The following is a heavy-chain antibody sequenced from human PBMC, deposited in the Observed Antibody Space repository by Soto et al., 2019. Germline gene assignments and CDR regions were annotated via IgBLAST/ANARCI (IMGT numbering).Heavy chain of an antibody. CDR2: ISYDGSDK. Sequence: QVQLVESGGGVVQPGRSLRLSCAASGFTFSSYGMHWVRQAPGKGLEWVAVISYDGSDKYYADSVKGRFTSSRDNSNNTLYLQMDSLRAEDTAVYSGAKGVVVATTYFRHWGQGTLVTVSS. J-gene: IGHJ1*01. V-gene: IGHV3-30*18. D-gene: IGHD2-15*01. CDR3: AKGVVVATTYFRH. CDR1: GFTFSSYG.